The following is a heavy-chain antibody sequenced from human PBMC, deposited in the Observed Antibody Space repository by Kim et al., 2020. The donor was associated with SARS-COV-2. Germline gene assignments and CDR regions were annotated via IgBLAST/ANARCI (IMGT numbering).Heavy chain of an antibody. D-gene: IGHD1-7*01. CDR2: ISAYYGNT. J-gene: IGHJ4*02. CDR3: AREVRDWNLRLPDY. Sequence: ASVKVSCKASGYTFTSYGISWVRQAPGQGLEWMGWISAYYGNTNYAQKLQGRVTMTTDTSTSTAYMELRSLRSDDTAVYYCAREVRDWNLRLPDYWGQGTLVTVSS. CDR1: GYTFTSYG. V-gene: IGHV1-18*01.